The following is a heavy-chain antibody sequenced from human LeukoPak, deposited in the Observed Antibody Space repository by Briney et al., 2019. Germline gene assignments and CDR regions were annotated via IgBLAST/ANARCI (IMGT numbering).Heavy chain of an antibody. CDR2: FDLEDGET. V-gene: IGHV1-24*01. CDR3: ATKMGQLVQYNYYGMDV. CDR1: GHALTELS. J-gene: IGHJ6*02. Sequence: ASVKVSCKVSGHALTELSMHWVRQAPGKGLEWMGGFDLEDGETIYAQKFQGRVTMTEDTSTDTVYMELSSLRSEDTAVYYCATKMGQLVQYNYYGMDVWGQGTTVTVSS. D-gene: IGHD6-6*01.